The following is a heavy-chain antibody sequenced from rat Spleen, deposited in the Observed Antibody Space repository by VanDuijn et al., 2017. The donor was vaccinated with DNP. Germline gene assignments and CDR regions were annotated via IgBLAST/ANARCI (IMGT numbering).Heavy chain of an antibody. J-gene: IGHJ2*01. Sequence: EVQLVESGGGLVQPGRSLKLSCVASGFTFSSYWMYWIRQAPGKGLEWVASINTDGGRTYYPDSVKGRFTISRDNAENTVYLQMDSLKSEDTATYYCATRDTAGMPDWGQGVMVTVSS. V-gene: IGHV5-58*01. CDR3: ATRDTAGMPD. D-gene: IGHD1-7*01. CDR1: GFTFSSYW. CDR2: INTDGGRT.